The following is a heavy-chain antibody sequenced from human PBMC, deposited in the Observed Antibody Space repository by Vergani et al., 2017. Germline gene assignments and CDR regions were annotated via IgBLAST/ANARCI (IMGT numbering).Heavy chain of an antibody. CDR3: ALPPFGAVAGTVYFQH. CDR1: GFTFSTYS. CDR2: ISSSSSYI. V-gene: IGHV3-21*02. Sequence: EVQLVESGGGLVKPGGSLRLSCVVSGFTFSTYSMNWVRQAPGKGLEWVSSISSSSSYIYYADSVKVRFTISRDNAKNSLYLQMNSLRAEDTAVYYCALPPFGAVAGTVYFQHWGQGTLVTVSS. D-gene: IGHD6-19*01. J-gene: IGHJ1*01.